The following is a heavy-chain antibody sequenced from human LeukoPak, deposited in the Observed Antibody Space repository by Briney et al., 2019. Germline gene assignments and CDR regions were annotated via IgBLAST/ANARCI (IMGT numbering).Heavy chain of an antibody. J-gene: IGHJ4*02. D-gene: IGHD5-24*01. CDR2: IDHSGST. CDR1: GYSISSGYY. V-gene: IGHV4-38-2*02. CDR3: ARGDGYNYGGDY. Sequence: SETLSLTCTVSGYSISSGYYWGWIRQPPGKGLEWIGSIDHSGSTHYNPSLKSRVTISVDTSKNQFSLKLSSVTAADTAVYYCARGDGYNYGGDYWGQGTLVTVSS.